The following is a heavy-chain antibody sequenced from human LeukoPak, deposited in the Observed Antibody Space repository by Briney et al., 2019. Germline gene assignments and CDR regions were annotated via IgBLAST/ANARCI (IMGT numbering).Heavy chain of an antibody. CDR2: TSYDEVNK. V-gene: IGHV3-30-3*01. J-gene: IGHJ4*02. CDR1: GFTFGNSA. Sequence: SGGSLRLSCTASGFTFGNSAMHWVRQAPGKGLEWVAVTSYDEVNKYYADSVKGRFTISRDNSKNTLYLQMNSLRAEDTAVYYCARDHVIVVPAAMIDYWGQGTLVTVSS. CDR3: ARDHVIVVPAAMIDY. D-gene: IGHD2-2*01.